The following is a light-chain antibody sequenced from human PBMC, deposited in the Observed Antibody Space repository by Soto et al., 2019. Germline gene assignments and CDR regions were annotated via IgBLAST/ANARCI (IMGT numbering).Light chain of an antibody. V-gene: IGKV2-28*01. CDR3: MQALQTPLT. CDR1: QSLLHSNGYNY. CDR2: LGS. J-gene: IGKJ4*01. Sequence: DIVMTQSPLSLPVTPGEPASIPCRSSQSLLHSNGYNYLDWYLQKPGQSPQLLIYLGSNRASGGHDRFSGSGSGTDFTLKISRVEAEDVGVYYCMQALQTPLTFGGGTKVEIK.